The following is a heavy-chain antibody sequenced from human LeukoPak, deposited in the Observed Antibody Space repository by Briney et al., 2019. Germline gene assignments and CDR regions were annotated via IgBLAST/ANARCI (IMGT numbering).Heavy chain of an antibody. V-gene: IGHV3-23*01. CDR1: GFSFNNYA. CDR2: ISGGGDAT. CDR3: AKSDCGTIGCKLLNY. J-gene: IGHJ4*02. Sequence: GGSLRLSCAASGFSFNNYAMSWVRQAPGKGLEWVSAISGGGDATKYADSVKGRFTISRDNSKNTLSLQMNSLRAEDTAVYYRAKSDCGTIGCKLLNYWGQGTLVTVSS. D-gene: IGHD2-21*01.